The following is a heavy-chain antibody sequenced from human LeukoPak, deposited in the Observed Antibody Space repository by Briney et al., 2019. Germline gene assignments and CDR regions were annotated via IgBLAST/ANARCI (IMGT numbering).Heavy chain of an antibody. D-gene: IGHD3-22*01. Sequence: GGSLRLSCAASGFTFSSYAMHWVRQAPGKGLEWVAVISYDGSNKYYADSVKGRFTISRDNSKNTLYLQMNSLRPDDTAVYYCARDERYDSSGYPFDYWGQGTLVTVSS. CDR2: ISYDGSNK. V-gene: IGHV3-30*04. CDR3: ARDERYDSSGYPFDY. J-gene: IGHJ4*02. CDR1: GFTFSSYA.